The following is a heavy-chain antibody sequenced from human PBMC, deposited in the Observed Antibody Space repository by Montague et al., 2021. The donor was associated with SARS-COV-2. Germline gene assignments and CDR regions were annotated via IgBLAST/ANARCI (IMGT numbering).Heavy chain of an antibody. J-gene: IGHJ4*02. CDR2: LSYSGRP. CDR1: GGSFRDYA. D-gene: IGHD6-19*01. V-gene: IGHV4-59*08. Sequence: SETLSLTCDFAGGSFRDYAWSWIRQPPGKRLEWIGYLSYSGRPIYNPSLESRVSISVDTSKNRFSLRLRSVIAADTAVYYCAGRLPQYTSGWYFDQWGQGTLVAVSS. CDR3: AGRLPQYTSGWYFDQ.